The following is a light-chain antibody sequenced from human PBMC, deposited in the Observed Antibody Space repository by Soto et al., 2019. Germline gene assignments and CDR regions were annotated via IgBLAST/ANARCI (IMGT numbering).Light chain of an antibody. V-gene: IGLV1-40*01. Sequence: QSVLTQPPSVSGAPGQRVTISCTGSSSNIGAGYDVHWYQQLPGTAPKLLIYGNSNRPSGVPDRFSGSKSGNSASLAVTGLQAEDEADYYCKSYASSLSGSVFGGGTKLTVL. CDR3: KSYASSLSGSV. CDR2: GNS. J-gene: IGLJ2*01. CDR1: SSNIGAGYD.